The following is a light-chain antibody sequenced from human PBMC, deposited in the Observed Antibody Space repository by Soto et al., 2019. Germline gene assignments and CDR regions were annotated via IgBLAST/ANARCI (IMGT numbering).Light chain of an antibody. CDR3: QEYSKWPSRT. V-gene: IGKV3-15*01. CDR1: QSVSGN. J-gene: IGKJ1*01. CDR2: GAS. Sequence: EIVMTQSPATVSVSPGERATLSCRASQSVSGNLAWYQQKPGQAPRLLVYGASTRASGIPDRFSGSGSGTEFTLTISSLQSEDFAVYYCQEYSKWPSRTFGPGTKVDIK.